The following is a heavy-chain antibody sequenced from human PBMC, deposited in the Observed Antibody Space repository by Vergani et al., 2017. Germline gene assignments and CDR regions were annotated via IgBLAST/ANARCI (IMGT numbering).Heavy chain of an antibody. Sequence: QVQLQESGPGLVKPSQTLSLTCTVSGGSISSGSYYWSWIRQPPGKGLEWIGYIYYSGSTNYNPSLKSRVTISVDTSKNQFSLKLSSVTAADTAVYYCARAAYSSSWYYYYYYMDVWGKGTTVTVSS. CDR3: ARAAYSSSWYYYYYYMDV. J-gene: IGHJ6*03. CDR1: GGSISSGSYY. V-gene: IGHV4-61*01. CDR2: IYYSGST. D-gene: IGHD6-13*01.